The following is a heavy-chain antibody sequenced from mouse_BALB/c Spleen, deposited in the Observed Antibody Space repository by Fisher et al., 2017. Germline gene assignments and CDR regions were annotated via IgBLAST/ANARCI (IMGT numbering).Heavy chain of an antibody. V-gene: IGHV1-80*01. CDR3: ARGEKLPLFGDY. J-gene: IGHJ4*01. D-gene: IGHD1-1*01. Sequence: KFKGKATLTSDKSSSTAYMELSSLTSEDSAVYYCARGEKLPLFGDYWGQGTSVTVSS.